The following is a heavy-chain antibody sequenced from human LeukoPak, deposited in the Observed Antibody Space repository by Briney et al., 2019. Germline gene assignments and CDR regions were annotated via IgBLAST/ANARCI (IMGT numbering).Heavy chain of an antibody. V-gene: IGHV1-46*03. J-gene: IGHJ4*02. D-gene: IGHD1-26*01. CDR2: INPSGGST. CDR1: GYTFTSDY. CDR3: ARVVISGAPFDY. Sequence: ASVKVSCKASGYTFTSDYMHWVRQAPGQGLEWMGIINPSGGSTSYAQKFQGRVTMTRDTSTSTVYMELSSLRSEDTAVYYCARVVISGAPFDYWGQGTLVTVSS.